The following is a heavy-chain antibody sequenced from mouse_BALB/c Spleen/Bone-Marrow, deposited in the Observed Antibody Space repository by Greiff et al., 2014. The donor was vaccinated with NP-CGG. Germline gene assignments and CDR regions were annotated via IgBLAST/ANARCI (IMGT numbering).Heavy chain of an antibody. J-gene: IGHJ2*01. CDR2: MNPFNDGT. V-gene: IGHV1-14*01. Sequence: VQLQQSGPELVKPGASVKMSCKASRYTFTSYVFHWVKQKPGQGLEWIGFMNPFNDGTKYNEKFKGKATLTSGKSSSTAYMELSSLTSEDSAVYYCAREVVATDFFDYWGQGTTLTVSS. CDR3: AREVVATDFFDY. D-gene: IGHD1-1*01. CDR1: RYTFTSYV.